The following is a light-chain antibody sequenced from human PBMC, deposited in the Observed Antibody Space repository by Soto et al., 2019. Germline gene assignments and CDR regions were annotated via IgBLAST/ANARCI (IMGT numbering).Light chain of an antibody. CDR3: QSYNDWPFT. V-gene: IGKV3-15*01. J-gene: IGKJ2*01. CDR1: ESLSTY. Sequence: EIVMTQSPATLSVSPGERVTLSCRSSESLSTYLSWYQQKPSQAPRLLIYGASTKATGIPARFSGSASATDFTLTISSLQSEDFAVYYCQSYNDWPFTFGQGTKLEI. CDR2: GAS.